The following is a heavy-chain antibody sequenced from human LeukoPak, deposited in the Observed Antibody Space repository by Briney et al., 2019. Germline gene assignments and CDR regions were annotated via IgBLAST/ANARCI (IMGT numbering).Heavy chain of an antibody. CDR2: INPNSGGT. V-gene: IGHV1-2*02. D-gene: IGHD5-24*01. J-gene: IGHJ6*02. CDR3: ARQMENYYYYGMDV. Sequence: ASVTVSCKASGYTFTDYYMNWVRQAPGQGLEWMGWINPNSGGTNYAQKFQGRVTMTRDTSISTAYMELSRLRSDDTAVYYCARQMENYYYYGMDVWGQGTTVTVSS. CDR1: GYTFTDYY.